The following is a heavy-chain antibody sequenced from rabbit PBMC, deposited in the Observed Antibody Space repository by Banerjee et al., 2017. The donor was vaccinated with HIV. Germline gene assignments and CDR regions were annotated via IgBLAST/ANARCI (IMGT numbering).Heavy chain of an antibody. CDR2: IPTGSSGST. J-gene: IGHJ4*01. Sequence: IACIPTGSSGSTYYASWAKGRFTISKTSSTTVTLQMTSLTAADTATYFCARDPVVGDGDAYFDLWGPGTLVTVS. CDR3: ARDPVVGDGDAYFDL. D-gene: IGHD2-1*01. V-gene: IGHV1S40*01.